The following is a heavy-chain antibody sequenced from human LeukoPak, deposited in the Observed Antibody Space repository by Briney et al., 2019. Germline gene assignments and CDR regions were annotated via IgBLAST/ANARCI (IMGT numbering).Heavy chain of an antibody. J-gene: IGHJ4*02. Sequence: PSETLSLTCTVSGGSISSRSYYWGWIRQPPGKGLEWIGSIYYSGSTYYNPSLKSRVTISVDTSKNQFSLKLSSVTAADTAVYYCARQYSSSHFDYWGQGTLVTVSS. CDR3: ARQYSSSHFDY. V-gene: IGHV4-39*01. D-gene: IGHD6-6*01. CDR1: GGSISSRSYY. CDR2: IYYSGST.